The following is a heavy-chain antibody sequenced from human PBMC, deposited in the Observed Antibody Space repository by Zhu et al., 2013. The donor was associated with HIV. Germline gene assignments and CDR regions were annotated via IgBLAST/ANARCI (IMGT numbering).Heavy chain of an antibody. CDR1: GYNFNNYF. Sequence: QVLLVQSGAEVKKPGASVTMSCTASGYNFNNYFINWVRQAPGQGPEWMGWISPTTWDTTLAPKFHGRVALTRATSSNTIYLFLSNLRPDDTAIYFCARALTRTVSLNHGRAALDLWGQGTDLTVST. J-gene: IGHJ4*02. CDR3: ARALTRTVSLNHGRAALDL. CDR2: ISPTTWDT. D-gene: IGHD2-15*01. V-gene: IGHV1-2*02.